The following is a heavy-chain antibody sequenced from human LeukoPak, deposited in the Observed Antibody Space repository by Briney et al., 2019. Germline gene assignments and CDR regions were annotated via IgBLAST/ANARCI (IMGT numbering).Heavy chain of an antibody. D-gene: IGHD6-19*01. J-gene: IGHJ4*02. Sequence: GRSLRLSCAASGFTFDDYAMHWVRQAPGKGLEWVSGISWNSGSIGYADSVKGRFTISRDNAKNSLYLQMNSLRAEDTALYYCAKDATWLARYFDYWGQGTLVIVSS. CDR1: GFTFDDYA. CDR2: ISWNSGSI. V-gene: IGHV3-9*01. CDR3: AKDATWLARYFDY.